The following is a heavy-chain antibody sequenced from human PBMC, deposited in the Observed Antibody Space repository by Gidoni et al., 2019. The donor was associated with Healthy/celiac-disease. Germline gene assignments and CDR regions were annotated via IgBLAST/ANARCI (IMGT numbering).Heavy chain of an antibody. J-gene: IGHJ4*02. D-gene: IGHD3-22*01. CDR1: GGSISSGGYY. CDR2: IYYSCST. V-gene: IGHV4-31*03. Sequence: QVQLQESGPGRVKPSQTMSLTCTVSGGSISSGGYYGSWIRQQPGKGLEWIGYIYYSCSTYYNPSLKRRVTISVDTSKNQFSLKLSSVTAADTAVYYCARDEGSYDSSSRFDYWGQGTLVTVSS. CDR3: ARDEGSYDSSSRFDY.